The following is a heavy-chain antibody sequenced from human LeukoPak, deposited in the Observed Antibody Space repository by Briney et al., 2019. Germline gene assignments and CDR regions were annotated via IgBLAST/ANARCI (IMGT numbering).Heavy chain of an antibody. J-gene: IGHJ4*02. CDR3: ARDFTSSGNFDY. CDR2: IYYSGST. D-gene: IGHD5-12*01. CDR1: GGSISSYY. V-gene: IGHV4-59*01. Sequence: NASETLSLTCTVSGGSISSYYWSWIRQPPGKGLEWIGYIYYSGSTNYNPSLKSRVTISVDTSKNQFSLKLSSVTAADTAVYYCARDFTSSGNFDYWGQGTLVTVSS.